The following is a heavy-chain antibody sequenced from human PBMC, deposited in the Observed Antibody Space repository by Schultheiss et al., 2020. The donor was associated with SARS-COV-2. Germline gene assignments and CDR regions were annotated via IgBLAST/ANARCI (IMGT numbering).Heavy chain of an antibody. CDR2: FHYSGST. J-gene: IGHJ6*03. D-gene: IGHD6-13*01. CDR1: GGSISSYY. V-gene: IGHV4-59*01. CDR3: ASRSSLAYYYYMDV. Sequence: SETLSLTCTVSGGSISSYYWSWIRQPPGKGLEWIGFFHYSGSTNHNPSLKSRVTISVDTSKNQFSLKLSSVTAADTAVYYCASRSSLAYYYYMDVWGKGTTVTVSS.